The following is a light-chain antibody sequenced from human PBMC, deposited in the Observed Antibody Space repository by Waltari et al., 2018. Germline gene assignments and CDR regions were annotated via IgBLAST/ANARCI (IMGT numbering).Light chain of an antibody. J-gene: IGKJ1*01. Sequence: ENFFTPSPGTPSLSPGARATISCRARTSVSRALAWYQQKPGQAPRLLIYGASTRATGIPDRFSGSGSGTDFSLTISRLEPDDFAVYFCQQYLRLPVTFGQGTTVEI. CDR3: QQYLRLPVT. V-gene: IGKV3-20*01. CDR2: GAS. CDR1: TSVSRA.